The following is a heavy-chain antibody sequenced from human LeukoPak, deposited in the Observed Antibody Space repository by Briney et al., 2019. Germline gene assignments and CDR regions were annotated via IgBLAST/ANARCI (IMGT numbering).Heavy chain of an antibody. V-gene: IGHV3-21*01. J-gene: IGHJ4*02. CDR3: AREESSSSGYYFDY. D-gene: IGHD6-6*01. CDR2: ISSNSNI. Sequence: KSGGSLRLSCAASGFTFSSYSMNWVRQAPGKGLEWVSSISSNSNIYYADSVKGRFTISRDNAKNSLYLQMNSLRAEDTAVYYCAREESSSSGYYFDYWGQGALVTVSS. CDR1: GFTFSSYS.